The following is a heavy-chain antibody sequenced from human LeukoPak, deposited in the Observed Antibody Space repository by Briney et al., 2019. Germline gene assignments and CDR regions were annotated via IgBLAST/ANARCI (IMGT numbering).Heavy chain of an antibody. D-gene: IGHD2-2*02. CDR3: ARLGYCSSTSCYTGWFDP. CDR1: GGSISSYY. J-gene: IGHJ5*02. V-gene: IGHV4-4*09. CDR2: IYTSGST. Sequence: PSETLSLTCTVSGGSISSYYWSWIRQPPGKGLEWIGYIYTSGSTNYNPSLKSRVTISVDTSKNQFSLKLSSVTAADTAVYYCARLGYCSSTSCYTGWFDPWGQGTLVTVSS.